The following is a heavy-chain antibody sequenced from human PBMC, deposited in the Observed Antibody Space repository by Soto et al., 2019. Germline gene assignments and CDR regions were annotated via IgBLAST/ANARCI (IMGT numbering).Heavy chain of an antibody. CDR3: ARGLDIVVVVAAGNNWFDP. D-gene: IGHD2-15*01. J-gene: IGHJ5*02. Sequence: SETLSLTCTVSGGSISSYYWSWIRQPPGKGLEWIGYIYYSGSTNYNPSLKSRVTISVDTSKNQFSLKLSSVTAADTAVYYCARGLDIVVVVAAGNNWFDPWGQGTLVTV. V-gene: IGHV4-59*01. CDR1: GGSISSYY. CDR2: IYYSGST.